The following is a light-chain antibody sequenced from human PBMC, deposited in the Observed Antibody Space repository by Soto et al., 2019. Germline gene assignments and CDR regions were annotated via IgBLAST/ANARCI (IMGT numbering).Light chain of an antibody. V-gene: IGLV1-44*01. CDR3: AAWDDSLNGPV. J-gene: IGLJ2*01. Sequence: QSVLTQPPSASGTPGQRVTISCSGSSSNIGSHTVNWYQQLPGTAPKLLIYGYNHRPSGVPDRFSGSKSGTSASLAISGLQSEDEADYYCAAWDDSLNGPVFGGGTQLTVL. CDR2: GYN. CDR1: SSNIGSHT.